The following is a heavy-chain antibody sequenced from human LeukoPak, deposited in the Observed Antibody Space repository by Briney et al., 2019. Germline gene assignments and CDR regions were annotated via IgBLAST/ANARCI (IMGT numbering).Heavy chain of an antibody. CDR2: ISSDGSNQ. V-gene: IGHV3-30-3*01. D-gene: IGHD2-15*01. Sequence: GGSLRLSCAASGFTFSNYAFHWVRQAPGKGLKWVAVISSDGSNQYYADSVKGRFTISRDNSKNTLYLQMNSLRAEDTAVYYCARENYCSGGSCFNFDYWGQGTLVTVSS. CDR1: GFTFSNYA. J-gene: IGHJ4*02. CDR3: ARENYCSGGSCFNFDY.